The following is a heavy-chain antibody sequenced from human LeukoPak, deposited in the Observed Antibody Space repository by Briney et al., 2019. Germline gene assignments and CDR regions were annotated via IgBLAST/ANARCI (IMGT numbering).Heavy chain of an antibody. CDR3: ARGRHGDFGNWFDP. CDR1: GGSINSSNW. D-gene: IGHD4-17*01. CDR2: IFRSGET. V-gene: IGHV4-4*02. Sequence: SGTLSLTCTIFGGSINSSNWWNWVRQSPGEGLEWIGEIFRSGETNYNSSLESRLTISVDRTKNQFSLRLNSVTAADTAVYYCARGRHGDFGNWFDPWGQGTPVIVAS. J-gene: IGHJ5*02.